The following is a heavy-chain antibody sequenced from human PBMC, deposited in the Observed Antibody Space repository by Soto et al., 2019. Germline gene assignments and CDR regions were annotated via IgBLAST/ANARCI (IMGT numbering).Heavy chain of an antibody. CDR3: AGSPSSGWYGDAFDI. CDR2: IIPIFGTA. J-gene: IGHJ3*02. Sequence: ASVKVSCKASGGTFSSYAISWVRQAPGQGLEWMGGIIPIFGTANYAQKFQGRVTITADKSTSTAYMELSSLRSEDTAVYYCAGSPSSGWYGDAFDIWGQGTMVTVSS. CDR1: GGTFSSYA. D-gene: IGHD6-19*01. V-gene: IGHV1-69*06.